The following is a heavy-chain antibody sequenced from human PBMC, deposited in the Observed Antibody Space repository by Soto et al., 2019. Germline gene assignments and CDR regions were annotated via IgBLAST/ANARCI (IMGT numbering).Heavy chain of an antibody. CDR3: ARSSIEPRVFMYPFDF. CDR2: IYHTGST. J-gene: IGHJ4*02. D-gene: IGHD6-6*01. CDR1: GGSISNYY. V-gene: IGHV4-59*08. Sequence: SEILSLTCTVSGGSISNYYWSWIRQPPGMGLEWIGQIYHTGSTNYNPSLKSRVTISVDKSKNQISLRLTSVTDADAAVYYCARSSIEPRVFMYPFDFWGQGTRVTVSS.